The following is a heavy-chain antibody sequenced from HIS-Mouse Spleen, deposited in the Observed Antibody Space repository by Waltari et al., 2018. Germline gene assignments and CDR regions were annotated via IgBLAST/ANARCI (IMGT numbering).Heavy chain of an antibody. CDR1: GGSISSGGSY. Sequence: QVQLQESGPGLVKPSQTLALTCTVSGGSISSGGSYLIWTRQHAGRGLEWIGYIYYSGSTYYNPSLKSRVTISVDTSKNQFSLKLSSVTAADTAVYYCARSPYYDFWSGYSDNWFDPWGQGTLVTVSS. D-gene: IGHD3-3*01. CDR2: IYYSGST. V-gene: IGHV4-31*03. J-gene: IGHJ5*02. CDR3: ARSPYYDFWSGYSDNWFDP.